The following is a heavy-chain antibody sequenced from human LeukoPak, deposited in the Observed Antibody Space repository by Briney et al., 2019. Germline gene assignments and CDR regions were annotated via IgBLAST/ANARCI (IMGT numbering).Heavy chain of an antibody. V-gene: IGHV4-34*01. CDR3: AGNCSSTSCDSRNWFDP. Sequence: SETLSLTCAVYGGSFSGYYWSWIRQPPGKGLEWIGEINHSGSTNYNPSLKSRVTISVDTSKNQFSLKLSSVTAADTAVYYSAGNCSSTSCDSRNWFDPWGQGTLVTVSS. J-gene: IGHJ5*02. D-gene: IGHD2-2*02. CDR1: GGSFSGYY. CDR2: INHSGST.